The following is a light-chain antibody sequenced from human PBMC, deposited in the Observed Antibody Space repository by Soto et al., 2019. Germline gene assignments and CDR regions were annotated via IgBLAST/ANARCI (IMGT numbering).Light chain of an antibody. V-gene: IGKV1-5*01. Sequence: DIQITQSPSTLSASVGDRVTITCRASQSISTWLAWYQQKPGKAPKILIYDVSSLENGVPSRFSGSGSGTEFTLTITSLQPDDFATYYCQQYTSYWTFGQGTKVDIK. J-gene: IGKJ1*01. CDR3: QQYTSYWT. CDR2: DVS. CDR1: QSISTW.